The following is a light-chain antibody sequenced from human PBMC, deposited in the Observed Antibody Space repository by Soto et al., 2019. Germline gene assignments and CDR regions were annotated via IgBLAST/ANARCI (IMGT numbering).Light chain of an antibody. Sequence: QSALTQPASVSGSPGQSITISCTGTNSDVGSHNFVSWYQQYPGKAPKLLIYEASKRPSGLSNRFSGSKSGNTASLTISGVQAEEEADYYCCSLTNGATWVFGGGTKVTVL. V-gene: IGLV2-23*01. CDR3: CSLTNGATWV. J-gene: IGLJ3*02. CDR1: NSDVGSHNF. CDR2: EAS.